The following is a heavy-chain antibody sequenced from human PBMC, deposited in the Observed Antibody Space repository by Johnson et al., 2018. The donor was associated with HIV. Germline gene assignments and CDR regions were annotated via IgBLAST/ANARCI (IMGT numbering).Heavy chain of an antibody. CDR3: ATVHSSSDAFDI. J-gene: IGHJ3*02. CDR1: GFTFSSYA. V-gene: IGHV3-30*04. Sequence: VQLVESGGGVVQPGRSLRLSCAASGFTFSSYAMHWVRQAPGKGLEWVAVISYDGSNKYYADSVKGRFTISRDNSKNTLYLQMNSPRAEDTAVYYCATVHSSSDAFDIWGQGTMVTVSS. D-gene: IGHD6-6*01. CDR2: ISYDGSNK.